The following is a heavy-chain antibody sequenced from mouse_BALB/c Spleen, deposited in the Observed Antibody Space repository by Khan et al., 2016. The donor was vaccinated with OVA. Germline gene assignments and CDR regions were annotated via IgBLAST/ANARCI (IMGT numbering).Heavy chain of an antibody. V-gene: IGHV2-6-5*01. Sequence: QVQLKESGPGLVAPSQSLSITCTVSGFSLTDYGVGWIRQPPGKGLEWLGVIWGGGTTYYNSALKSRLSISKDNSKSQVFLKMNSLQTADTAMYYCAKLRWSHYYAMDYWGQGTSVTVSS. J-gene: IGHJ4*01. D-gene: IGHD1-1*02. CDR3: AKLRWSHYYAMDY. CDR1: GFSLTDYG. CDR2: IWGGGTT.